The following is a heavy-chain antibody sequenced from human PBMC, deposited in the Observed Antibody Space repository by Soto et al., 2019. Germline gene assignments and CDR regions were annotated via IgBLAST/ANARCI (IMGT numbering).Heavy chain of an antibody. Sequence: GGSLRLSCAASGFTFTDYALSWVRQAPGKGLEWVATISGIGGSTYLADSVKGRLSISRDNSKNTVSLLMNSLRAEDTAVYFCARGSSGYISSWYYFAYWGRGTLVTVSS. CDR2: ISGIGGST. D-gene: IGHD6-13*01. CDR1: GFTFTDYA. CDR3: ARGSSGYISSWYYFAY. J-gene: IGHJ4*02. V-gene: IGHV3-23*01.